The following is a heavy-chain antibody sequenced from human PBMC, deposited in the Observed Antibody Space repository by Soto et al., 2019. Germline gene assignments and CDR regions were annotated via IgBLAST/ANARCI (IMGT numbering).Heavy chain of an antibody. CDR2: INHSGST. J-gene: IGHJ4*02. D-gene: IGHD6-19*01. CDR1: DGSFSAYY. Sequence: QVQLQQWGAGLLKPSETLSLTCAVYDGSFSAYYWSWIRQPPGKGLEWIGEINHSGSTNHNPSLKSRVPISVDTSKNQFSLRLSSVTAADTAVYYCARGGRSGWLPYYFDYWGQGTLVTVSS. CDR3: ARGGRSGWLPYYFDY. V-gene: IGHV4-34*01.